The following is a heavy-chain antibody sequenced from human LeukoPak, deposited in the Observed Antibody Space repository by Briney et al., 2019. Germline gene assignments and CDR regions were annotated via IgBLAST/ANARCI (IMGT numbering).Heavy chain of an antibody. Sequence: PGGSLRLSCEASRVTYSSYAMGSVRQAPGKGLEWVSVIRGSGGSAYYADSVKGRFTISRDNSKNTLYLQLDSRRDGDMAVYYCARRGTWLQYPFDFWGQGTLVTVSS. CDR2: IRGSGGSA. V-gene: IGHV3-23*01. CDR1: RVTYSSYA. J-gene: IGHJ4*02. D-gene: IGHD5-24*01. CDR3: ARRGTWLQYPFDF.